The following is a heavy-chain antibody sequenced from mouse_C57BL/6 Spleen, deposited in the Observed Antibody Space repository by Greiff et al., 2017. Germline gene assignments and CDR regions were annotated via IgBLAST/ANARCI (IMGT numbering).Heavy chain of an antibody. D-gene: IGHD2-10*01. CDR3: ARAYYGNTLAY. CDR1: GFTFSSYA. J-gene: IGHJ3*01. V-gene: IGHV5-4*03. CDR2: ISDGGSYT. Sequence: EVMLVESGGGLVKPGGSLKLSCASSGFTFSSYAMSWVRQTPEKRLEWVATISDGGSYTYYPDNVKGRFTISRDNAKNNLYLQMSQLKSEDTAMYYCARAYYGNTLAYWGQGTLVTVSA.